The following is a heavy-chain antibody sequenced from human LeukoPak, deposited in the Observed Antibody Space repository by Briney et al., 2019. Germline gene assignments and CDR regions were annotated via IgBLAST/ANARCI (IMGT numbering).Heavy chain of an antibody. CDR2: IKQDGSEK. CDR1: GFTFSTYA. Sequence: GGSLRLSCAASGFTFSTYAMSWVRQAPGKGLEWVANIKQDGSEKYYVDSVKGRFTISRDNAKNSLYLQMNSLRAEDTAVYYCARDPSGTYYPRVSGALDIWGQGTMVTVSS. D-gene: IGHD1-26*01. V-gene: IGHV3-7*01. CDR3: ARDPSGTYYPRVSGALDI. J-gene: IGHJ3*02.